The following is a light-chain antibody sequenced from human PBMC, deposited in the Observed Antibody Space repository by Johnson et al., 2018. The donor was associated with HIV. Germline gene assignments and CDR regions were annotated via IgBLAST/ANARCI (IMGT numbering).Light chain of an antibody. CDR2: DNT. CDR3: CTWDNSLTAYC. Sequence: QSVLTQPPSVSAAPGQKVTISCSGSSSNIGNSYVSWYQQLPGTAPKLLIYDNTKRPSGIPDRFSGSKSDASAPLAIPVLQTGAEADYYWCTWDNSLTAYCFGTGNKVT. V-gene: IGLV1-51*01. CDR1: SSNIGNSY. J-gene: IGLJ1*01.